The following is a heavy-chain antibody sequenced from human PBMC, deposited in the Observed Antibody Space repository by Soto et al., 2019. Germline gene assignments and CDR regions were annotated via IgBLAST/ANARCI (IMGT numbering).Heavy chain of an antibody. CDR1: GFTFSSYW. V-gene: IGHV3-74*01. CDR3: ARDQVQGSGYPRGRGYYYYGMDV. J-gene: IGHJ6*02. D-gene: IGHD6-19*01. Sequence: GGSLRLSCAASGFTFSSYWMHWVRQAPGKGLVWASRIKSDGSKTNYVDSVKGRFTISRDNAKNSLYLQMNSLRAEDTAVYYCARDQVQGSGYPRGRGYYYYGMDVWGQGTTVTVSS. CDR2: IKSDGSKT.